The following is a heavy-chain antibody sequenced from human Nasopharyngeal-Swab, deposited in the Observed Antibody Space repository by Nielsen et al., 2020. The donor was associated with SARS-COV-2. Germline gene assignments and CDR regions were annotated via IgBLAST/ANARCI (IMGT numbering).Heavy chain of an antibody. D-gene: IGHD2-15*01. CDR2: IRSKGNSYAT. J-gene: IGHJ4*02. Sequence: GESLKISCAASGFTFSDSAIHWVRQASGEGLEWVARIRSKGNSYATAYAASVKGRFTIFRDDPTNTAFLQMNSLKTEDTAVYYCTRCGGGCYSGRDYWGQGTLVTVSS. CDR3: TRCGGGCYSGRDY. CDR1: GFTFSDSA. V-gene: IGHV3-73*01.